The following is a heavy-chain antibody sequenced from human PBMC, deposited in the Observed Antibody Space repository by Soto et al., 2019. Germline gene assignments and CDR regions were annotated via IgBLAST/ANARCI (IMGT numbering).Heavy chain of an antibody. CDR2: VISDGITT. V-gene: IGHV3-74*01. Sequence: GGSLRLSCAASGFTFSTYWMHWVRQAPGKGLVWVSRVISDGITTSYADSVKGRFTISRDNAKNTLYLQMNSLRAEDTAVYYCAREGCSGGNCSPHYFYGMDVWGQGTTVTV. CDR1: GFTFSTYW. CDR3: AREGCSGGNCSPHYFYGMDV. J-gene: IGHJ6*02. D-gene: IGHD2-15*01.